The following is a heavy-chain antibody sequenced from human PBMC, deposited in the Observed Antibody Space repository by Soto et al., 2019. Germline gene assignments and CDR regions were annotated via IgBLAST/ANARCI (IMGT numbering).Heavy chain of an antibody. CDR1: GFTFSSYG. CDR2: IWYDGSNK. D-gene: IGHD2-15*01. Sequence: GGSLRLSCAASGFTFSSYGMHWVRQAPGKGLEWVAVIWYDGSNKYYADSVKGRFTISRDNSKNTLYLQMNSLRAEDTAVYYCARCPYGGNRQFDYWGQGTLVTVSS. V-gene: IGHV3-33*01. CDR3: ARCPYGGNRQFDY. J-gene: IGHJ4*02.